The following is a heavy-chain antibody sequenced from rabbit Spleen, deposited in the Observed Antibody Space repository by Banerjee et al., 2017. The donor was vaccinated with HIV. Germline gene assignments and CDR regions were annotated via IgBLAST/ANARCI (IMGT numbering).Heavy chain of an antibody. CDR1: GFSFNSSYY. Sequence: QEQLVESGGGLVQPEGSLTLTCTASGFSFNSSYYMFWVRQAPGKGLEWIACIYGGSSDYTYYASWAKGRFTISKTSSTTVTLQMTSLTAADTATYFCARDLDGVIGWNFGWWGPGTLVTVS. CDR3: ARDLDGVIGWNFGW. CDR2: IYGGSSDYT. D-gene: IGHD1-1*01. V-gene: IGHV1S45*01. J-gene: IGHJ4*01.